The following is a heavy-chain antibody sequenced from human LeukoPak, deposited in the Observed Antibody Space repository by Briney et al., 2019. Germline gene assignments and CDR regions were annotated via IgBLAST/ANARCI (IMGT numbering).Heavy chain of an antibody. Sequence: AASVKVSCKASGYTFTNYGISWVRQAPGQGLEWMGWISANNGNRNYAQKLQGRVSMTTDTSTSTAYMELRSLRSDDTAVYYCARQGYGGHSQGAADYWGQGTLVTVSS. V-gene: IGHV1-18*01. CDR3: ARQGYGGHSQGAADY. CDR1: GYTFTNYG. CDR2: ISANNGNR. D-gene: IGHD4-23*01. J-gene: IGHJ4*02.